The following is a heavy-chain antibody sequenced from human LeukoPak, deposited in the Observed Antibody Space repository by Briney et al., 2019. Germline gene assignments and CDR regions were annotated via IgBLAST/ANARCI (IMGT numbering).Heavy chain of an antibody. CDR3: TTVGYYYDSSGYSPFDY. CDR2: MRSKTDGGTT. V-gene: IGHV3-15*01. Sequence: GGSLRLSCAASGFXFSNAWISWVRQAPGKGLEWVGRMRSKTDGGTTDYAVPVKGRFTISRDDSKNTLYLQMNSLKTEDTAVYYCTTVGYYYDSSGYSPFDYWGQGTLVTVSS. CDR1: GFXFSNAW. D-gene: IGHD3-22*01. J-gene: IGHJ4*02.